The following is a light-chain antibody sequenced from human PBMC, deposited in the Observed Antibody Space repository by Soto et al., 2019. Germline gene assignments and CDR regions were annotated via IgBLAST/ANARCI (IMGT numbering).Light chain of an antibody. CDR2: GNS. Sequence: QSALTQPPSVSGAPGQRVTISCTGSSSNIGAGYDVHWYQQLPGTAPKLLIYGNSNRPSGVPDRFSGSKSGTSASLAITGLQAEDEADYYCQSYDSSLSAHVFGTGTKLTVL. CDR1: SSNIGAGYD. J-gene: IGLJ1*01. V-gene: IGLV1-40*01. CDR3: QSYDSSLSAHV.